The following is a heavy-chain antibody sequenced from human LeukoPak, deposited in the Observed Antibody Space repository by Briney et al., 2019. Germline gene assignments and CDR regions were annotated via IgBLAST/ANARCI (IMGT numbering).Heavy chain of an antibody. D-gene: IGHD4-17*01. V-gene: IGHV4-39*07. J-gene: IGHJ4*02. CDR2: IYYSGST. CDR3: ARVNYGDYVGSVGY. Sequence: SETLSLTCTVSGGSISSSSYYWGWIRQPPGKGLEWIGSIYYSGSTYYNPSLKSRVTISVDTSKNQFSLKLSSVTAADTAVYYCARVNYGDYVGSVGYWGQGTLVTVSS. CDR1: GGSISSSSYY.